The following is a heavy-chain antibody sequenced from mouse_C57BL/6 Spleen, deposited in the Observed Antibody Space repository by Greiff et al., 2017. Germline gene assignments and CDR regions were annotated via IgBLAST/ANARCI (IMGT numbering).Heavy chain of an antibody. D-gene: IGHD1-1*01. CDR1: GYAFTNYL. V-gene: IGHV1-54*01. Sequence: QVQLKQSGAELVRPGTSVKVSCKASGYAFTNYLIEWVKQRPGQGLEWIGVINPGSGGTNYNEKFKGKATLTADKSSSTAYMQLSSLTSEDSAVYFCARGYYGSSSDYWGQGTTLTVSS. CDR2: INPGSGGT. CDR3: ARGYYGSSSDY. J-gene: IGHJ2*01.